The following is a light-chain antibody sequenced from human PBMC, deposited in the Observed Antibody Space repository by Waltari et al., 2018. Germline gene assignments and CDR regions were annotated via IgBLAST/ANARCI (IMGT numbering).Light chain of an antibody. V-gene: IGKV1-27*01. Sequence: DIQMTQSPSSLSASVGDRVTITCRASQDISPSLAWYQQKPGKVPKVLIFAISTLQSGAPSRFSGSGSGTDFTLTISSLQPEDVATYYCQKYNSAPWTFGQGTRVEIK. CDR2: AIS. J-gene: IGKJ1*01. CDR1: QDISPS. CDR3: QKYNSAPWT.